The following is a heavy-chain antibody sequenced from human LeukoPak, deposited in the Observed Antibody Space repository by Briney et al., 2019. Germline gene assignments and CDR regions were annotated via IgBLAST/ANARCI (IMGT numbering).Heavy chain of an antibody. D-gene: IGHD2-15*01. CDR1: GFTFSSYG. V-gene: IGHV3-33*01. CDR3: VRYCNGGNCYRDAFDI. CDR2: IWYDGNNK. J-gene: IGHJ3*02. Sequence: GGSLRLSCAASGFTFSSYGMYWVRQAPGKGLEWVALIWYDGNNKEYADSVKGRFTISRDNSENTLYLQMNSLRAEDTAVYYCVRYCNGGNCYRDAFDIWGQGTMVTVSS.